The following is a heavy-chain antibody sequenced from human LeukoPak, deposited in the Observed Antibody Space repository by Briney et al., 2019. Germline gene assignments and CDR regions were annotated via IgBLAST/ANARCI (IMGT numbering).Heavy chain of an antibody. CDR3: AKNRVRYCSSTSCFYFDY. D-gene: IGHD2-2*01. Sequence: QPGGSLRLSCAASGFTFSSYGMHWVRQAPAKGLEWVAFIRYDGSNKYYADSVKGRFTISRDNSKNTLYLQMNSLRAEDTAVYYCAKNRVRYCSSTSCFYFDYWGQGTLVTVSS. CDR2: IRYDGSNK. J-gene: IGHJ4*02. CDR1: GFTFSSYG. V-gene: IGHV3-30*02.